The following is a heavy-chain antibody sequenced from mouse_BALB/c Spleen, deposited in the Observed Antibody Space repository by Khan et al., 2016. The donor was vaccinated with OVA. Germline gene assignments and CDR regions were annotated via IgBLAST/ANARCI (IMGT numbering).Heavy chain of an antibody. CDR3: ASSPGYYGSNYFDF. D-gene: IGHD1-1*01. J-gene: IGHJ2*01. CDR2: ISSGGSYT. CDR1: GFTFSNYA. V-gene: IGHV5-9-3*01. Sequence: EVELVESGGGLVKPGESLKISCAASGFTFSNYAMSWVRQTPEKRLEWVATISSGGSYTYYPDSVKGRFTISRDNANNTLYLQMSSLRSEDTAMYYCASSPGYYGSNYFDFWGQGTTVTVSS.